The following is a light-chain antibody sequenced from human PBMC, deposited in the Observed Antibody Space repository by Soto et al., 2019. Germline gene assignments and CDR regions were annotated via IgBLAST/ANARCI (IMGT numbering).Light chain of an antibody. Sequence: EIVLTQSPTTLSVSPGERATLSCRASQSVSSYLAWYQQKPGQAPRLLIYDASSRATGIPARFSGSGSGTDFTLTISSLEPEDFAVYYCQQRSNWPTFGGGTKVEIK. V-gene: IGKV3-11*01. CDR3: QQRSNWPT. CDR2: DAS. CDR1: QSVSSY. J-gene: IGKJ4*01.